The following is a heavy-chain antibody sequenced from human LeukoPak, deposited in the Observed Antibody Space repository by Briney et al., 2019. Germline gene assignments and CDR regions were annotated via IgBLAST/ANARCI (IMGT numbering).Heavy chain of an antibody. CDR2: IIPILGIA. CDR1: GGXFSSYA. V-gene: IGHV1-69*04. J-gene: IGHJ6*02. D-gene: IGHD1-26*01. CDR3: ARDRSGSYYSYYYYGMDV. Sequence: SVKVSCKASGGXFSSYAISWVRQAPGQGLEWMGRIIPILGIANYAQKFQGRVTITADKSTSTAYMELSSLRSEDTAVYYCARDRSGSYYSYYYYGMDVWGQGTTVTVSS.